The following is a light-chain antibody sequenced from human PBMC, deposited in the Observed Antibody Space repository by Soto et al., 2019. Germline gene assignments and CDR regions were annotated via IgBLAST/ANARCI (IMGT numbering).Light chain of an antibody. CDR3: SSYTSSSTYV. Sequence: QSVLTQPASVSGSPGQSITISCTGTSGDVGGYNYVSWYQQHPGKAPKLMIYDVSNRPSGVSNRFSGSKSGNTASLTISGLQAEDEPDYYCSSYTSSSTYVFGTGTKLTVL. CDR2: DVS. V-gene: IGLV2-14*01. J-gene: IGLJ1*01. CDR1: SGDVGGYNY.